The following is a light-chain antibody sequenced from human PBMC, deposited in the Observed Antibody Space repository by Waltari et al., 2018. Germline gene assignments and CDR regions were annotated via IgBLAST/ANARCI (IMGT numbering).Light chain of an antibody. CDR3: CSYAGTYNFVV. Sequence: QSALTQPRSVSGSPGQSVTISCTGTSSDVGAYNYVSWYQQHPGKAPKLMIYDVSKRPAGVPVRFSGSKSGNTASLTISGLQAEDEAEYYCCSYAGTYNFVVFGGGTKLTVL. J-gene: IGLJ2*01. CDR1: SSDVGAYNY. CDR2: DVS. V-gene: IGLV2-11*01.